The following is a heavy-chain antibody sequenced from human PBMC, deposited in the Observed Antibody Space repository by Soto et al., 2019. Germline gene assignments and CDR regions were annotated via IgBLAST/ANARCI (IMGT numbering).Heavy chain of an antibody. CDR1: GFTFSNYA. J-gene: IGHJ6*02. CDR2: IWYDGSNK. V-gene: IGHV3-33*01. CDR3: ARPREFTYYYHGMDV. Sequence: PGGSLRLSCAASGFTFSNYAMHWVRQAPGKGLDWVAMIWYDGSNKYYAESVKGRFTISRDNSKNTLYLQMNSLRAEDTAVYYCARPREFTYYYHGMDVWGLGTTVTVSS. D-gene: IGHD3-10*01.